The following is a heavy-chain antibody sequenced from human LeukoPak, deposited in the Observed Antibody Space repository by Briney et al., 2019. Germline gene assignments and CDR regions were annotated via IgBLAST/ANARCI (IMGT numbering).Heavy chain of an antibody. D-gene: IGHD3/OR15-3a*01. CDR1: GASISSHY. J-gene: IGHJ6*03. V-gene: IGHV4-59*11. CDR2: TSGSI. Sequence: SETLSLTCAVSGASISSHYWSWIRQPPGKGLEWIGYTSGSISDNPSLKSRVAVSADPSQNQVSLSLTSVTAADTAVYYCARVLAIFGLDTTDFYMEVWGKGTTVTVSS. CDR3: ARVLAIFGLDTTDFYMEV.